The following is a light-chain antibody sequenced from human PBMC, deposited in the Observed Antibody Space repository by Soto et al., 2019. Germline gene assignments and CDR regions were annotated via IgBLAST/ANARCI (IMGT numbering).Light chain of an antibody. J-gene: IGKJ2*01. V-gene: IGKV3-15*01. CDR3: QQYNNWQRT. Sequence: IVMTQSPATLSVSPGERATLSCRSSQSVSSYLAWYQQKPGQAPRLLFYGASARATGVPARFSGSGSGTEFTLTISSLQSEDFAVYYGQQYNNWQRTFGQGTKLEIK. CDR1: QSVSSY. CDR2: GAS.